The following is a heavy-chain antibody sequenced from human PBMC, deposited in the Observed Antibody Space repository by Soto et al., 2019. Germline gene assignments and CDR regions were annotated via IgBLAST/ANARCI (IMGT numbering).Heavy chain of an antibody. J-gene: IGHJ3*01. V-gene: IGHV3-30*18. CDR2: ISNDGTDK. D-gene: IGHD6-13*01. Sequence: QVQLVESGGGVVQPGRSLRLSCAASGFTFNNYGMHWVRQAPGKGLEGVATISNDGTDKYYADYVKGRITISRDNSKNTVHLQMTILRAEETVVYYCAKDQGIAASHGIDWGQGTMVTVSS. CDR1: GFTFNNYG. CDR3: AKDQGIAASHGID.